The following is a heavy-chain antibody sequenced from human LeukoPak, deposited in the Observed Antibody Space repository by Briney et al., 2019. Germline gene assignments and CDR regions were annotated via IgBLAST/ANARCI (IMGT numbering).Heavy chain of an antibody. J-gene: IGHJ3*02. V-gene: IGHV1-69*02. D-gene: IGHD6-6*01. CDR2: IIPILGIA. Sequence: SVKVSCKASGGTFSSYTISWVRQAPGQGLEWMGRIIPILGIANYAQKFQGRVTITADKSTSTAYMELSSLRPEDTAVYYCASRIAARLDAFDIWGQGTMVTVSS. CDR3: ASRIAARLDAFDI. CDR1: GGTFSSYT.